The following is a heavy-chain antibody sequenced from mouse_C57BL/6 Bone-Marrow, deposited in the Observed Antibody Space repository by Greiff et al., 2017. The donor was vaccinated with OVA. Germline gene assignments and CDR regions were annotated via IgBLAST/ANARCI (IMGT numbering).Heavy chain of an antibody. Sequence: QVQLQQSGAELVRPGASVTLSCKASGYTFTDYEMHWVKQTPVHGLEWIGAIDPDTGGTAYNQKFKGKAILTADKSSSTASMELRSLTSQDSAVYYCTRGYSNYYAMDYWGQGTSVTVSS. V-gene: IGHV1-15*01. CDR2: IDPDTGGT. J-gene: IGHJ4*01. CDR3: TRGYSNYYAMDY. CDR1: GYTFTDYE. D-gene: IGHD2-5*01.